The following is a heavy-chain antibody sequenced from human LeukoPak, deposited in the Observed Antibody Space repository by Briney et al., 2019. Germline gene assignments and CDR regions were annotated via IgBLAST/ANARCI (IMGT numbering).Heavy chain of an antibody. V-gene: IGHV4-4*07. D-gene: IGHD3-3*01. CDR1: GGSISSYY. J-gene: IGHJ4*02. CDR3: AIEGWNTYYDFWSGPLLSY. Sequence: SETLSLTCTVSGGSISSYYWSWIRQPAGKGLEWIGRIYTSGSTNYNPSLKSRVTMSVDTSKNQFSLKLSSVTAADTAVYYCAIEGWNTYYDFWSGPLLSYWGQGTLVTVSS. CDR2: IYTSGST.